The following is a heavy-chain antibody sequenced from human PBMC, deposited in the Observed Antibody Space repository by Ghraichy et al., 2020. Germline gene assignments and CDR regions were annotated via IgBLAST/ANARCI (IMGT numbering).Heavy chain of an antibody. CDR1: GFTFSSSG. CDR3: AKSGRTVVAGFFDY. Sequence: GGSLRLSCAASGFTFSSSGMGWVRLAPGKGLEWVSGISGRGGSSHYADSVQGRFIISRDRSKNTLYLQMNSLRVEDTAVYYCAKSGRTVVAGFFDYWGRGTRVTVSS. V-gene: IGHV3-23*01. CDR2: ISGRGGSS. J-gene: IGHJ4*02. D-gene: IGHD2-15*01.